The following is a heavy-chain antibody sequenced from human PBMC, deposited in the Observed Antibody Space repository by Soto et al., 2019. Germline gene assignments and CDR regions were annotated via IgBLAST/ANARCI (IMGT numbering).Heavy chain of an antibody. CDR3: ARESSSPNYYYYGMDV. CDR1: GGTFSSYA. V-gene: IGHV1-69*01. CDR2: IIPLLNTP. D-gene: IGHD6-6*01. Sequence: QVQLVQSGAEVKKSGSSVKVSCRASGGTFSSYAVSWVRQAPGQGLEWMGVIIPLLNTPKYVQKFQGRVTITADASATTAYMELSSLRSEDTAVYYCARESSSPNYYYYGMDVWGQGTTVTVSS. J-gene: IGHJ6*02.